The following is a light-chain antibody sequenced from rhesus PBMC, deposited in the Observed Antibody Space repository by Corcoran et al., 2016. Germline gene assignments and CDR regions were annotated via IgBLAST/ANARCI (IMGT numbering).Light chain of an antibody. CDR3: LQDIQLPS. CDR2: LGS. Sequence: DIVMTQTPLSLPVTPGEPASISCRSSKSLLHSNGYTYLFWSLQKPGQSPKLLNYLGSNRASGVPDRLRGRGSGTDCTLKISRVEAEDVGVYYCLQDIQLPSFGQGTKVEIK. J-gene: IGKJ2*01. V-gene: IGKV2-78*01. CDR1: KSLLHSNGYTY.